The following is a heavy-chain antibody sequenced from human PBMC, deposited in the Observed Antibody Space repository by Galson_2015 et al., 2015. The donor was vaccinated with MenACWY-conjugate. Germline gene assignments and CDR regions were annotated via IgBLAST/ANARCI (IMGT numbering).Heavy chain of an antibody. CDR2: VNSDGSGT. CDR1: GFTFSSYW. D-gene: IGHD3-16*01. CDR3: ARSYVPGSDRKNYYMDV. V-gene: IGHV3-74*01. J-gene: IGHJ6*03. Sequence: SLRLSCAASGFTFSSYWMHWVRHAPGKGLVWVSRVNSDGSGTGYADSVKGRFTISRDNAKNMLFLQMNSLKVEDTAVYYCARSYVPGSDRKNYYMDVWGRGTTVTVS.